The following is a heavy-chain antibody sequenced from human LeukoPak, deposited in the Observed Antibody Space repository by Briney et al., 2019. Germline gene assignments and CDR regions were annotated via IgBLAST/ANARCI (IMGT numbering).Heavy chain of an antibody. J-gene: IGHJ4*02. CDR2: INPNSGGT. CDR1: GYTFTGYY. V-gene: IGHV1-2*02. Sequence: GASVKVSCKASGYTFTGYYMHWVRQAPGQGLEWMGWINPNSGGTNYAQKFQGRVTMARDTSINTVYMQLSRLRSGDTAVYYCARGSAPWFGELYLLDYWGQGTLVTVSS. D-gene: IGHD3-10*01. CDR3: ARGSAPWFGELYLLDY.